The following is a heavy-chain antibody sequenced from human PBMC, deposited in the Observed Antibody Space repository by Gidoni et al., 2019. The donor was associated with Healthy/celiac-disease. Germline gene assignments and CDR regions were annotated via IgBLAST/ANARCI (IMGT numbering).Heavy chain of an antibody. Sequence: QVQLQQLGAGLLKPSETLPLTCAVSGGSFSGYYGSWIRQPPGKGLEWIGEINHGCSTNYNPSLKSRVTISVDTSKNQFSLKLSSVTAADTAVYYCARGMVYATYYYYGMDVWGKGTTVTVSS. CDR1: GGSFSGYY. J-gene: IGHJ6*04. V-gene: IGHV4-34*01. CDR3: ARGMVYATYYYYGMDV. CDR2: INHGCST. D-gene: IGHD2-8*01.